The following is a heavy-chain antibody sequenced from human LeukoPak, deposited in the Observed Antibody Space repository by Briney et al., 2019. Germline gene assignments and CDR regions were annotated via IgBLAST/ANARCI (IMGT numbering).Heavy chain of an antibody. CDR2: IGGSGATI. CDR3: ARVSMYDSSGYHDFDY. V-gene: IGHV3-23*01. J-gene: IGHJ4*02. Sequence: GSLRLSCAPSGFTFSSYAMSWVGQAPGKGLEWVSVIGGSGATIYYADPVKGRFTISRDNSKNTLYLQMNSLRAEDTAVYYCARVSMYDSSGYHDFDYWGQGTLVTVSS. CDR1: GFTFSSYA. D-gene: IGHD3-22*01.